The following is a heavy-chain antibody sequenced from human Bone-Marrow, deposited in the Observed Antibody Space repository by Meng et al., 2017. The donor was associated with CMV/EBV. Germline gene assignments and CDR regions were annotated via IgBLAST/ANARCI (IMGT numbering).Heavy chain of an antibody. D-gene: IGHD6-6*01. CDR1: GVTFSDYY. CDR3: ARGTGIAARPRAFDY. J-gene: IGHJ4*02. CDR2: ISSSGSTI. Sequence: SGVTFSDYYMSWIRRAPGKGLGWVSYISSSGSTIYYADSVKGRFTISRDNAKNSLYLQMNSLRGEDTAVYYCARGTGIAARPRAFDYWGQGTLVTVSS. V-gene: IGHV3-11*04.